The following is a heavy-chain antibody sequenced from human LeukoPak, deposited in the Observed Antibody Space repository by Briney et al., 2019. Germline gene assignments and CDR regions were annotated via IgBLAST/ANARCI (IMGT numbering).Heavy chain of an antibody. CDR3: ARDGPRTATDWFDP. CDR1: GYTFTSYG. V-gene: IGHV1-18*01. CDR2: ISAYNGNT. D-gene: IGHD5-18*01. Sequence: ASVKVSCKASGYTFTSYGISWVRQAPGQGLEWMGWISAYNGNTNYAQKLQGRVTMTTDTSTSTAYMELRSLRSDDTAVCYCARDGPRTATDWFDPWGQGTLVTVSS. J-gene: IGHJ5*02.